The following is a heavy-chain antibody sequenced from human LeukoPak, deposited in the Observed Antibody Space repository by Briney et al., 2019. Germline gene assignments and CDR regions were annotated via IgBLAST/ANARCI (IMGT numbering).Heavy chain of an antibody. D-gene: IGHD1-26*01. CDR2: INHSGST. CDR3: ARQEGDYVAH. CDR1: GGSFTGFY. V-gene: IGHV4-34*01. Sequence: SETLSLTCAVYGGSFTGFYWSWLRQPPGKGLEWIGEINHSGSTNYNPSLKSRVTISVETSKNQFSVNLSSVTAADTAVYYCARQEGDYVAHWGQGTLVTVSS. J-gene: IGHJ4*02.